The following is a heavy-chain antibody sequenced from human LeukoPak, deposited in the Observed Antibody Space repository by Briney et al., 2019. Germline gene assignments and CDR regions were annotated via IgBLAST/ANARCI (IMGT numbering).Heavy chain of an antibody. Sequence: SETLSLTCTVSGGSISTYYWSWIRQPPGKGLEWIGYIYYSGSTNYKSSLKSRVTISVDTSKNQFSLKLSSVTAADTAVYYCARTTEGGYTYDYFYYYYMDVWGKGTTVTISS. V-gene: IGHV4-59*01. CDR1: GGSISTYY. CDR3: ARTTEGGYTYDYFYYYYMDV. D-gene: IGHD5-18*01. CDR2: IYYSGST. J-gene: IGHJ6*03.